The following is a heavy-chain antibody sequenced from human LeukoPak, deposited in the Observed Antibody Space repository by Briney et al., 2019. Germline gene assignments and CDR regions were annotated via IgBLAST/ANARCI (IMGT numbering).Heavy chain of an antibody. CDR2: IYYSGST. J-gene: IGHJ5*02. V-gene: IGHV4-59*08. CDR1: GGSISSYY. Sequence: PSETLSLTCTVSGGSISSYYWSWIRQPPGKGLEWIGYIYYSGSTSYNPSLKSRVTISVDTSKNQFSLKLSSVTAADTAVYYCARRKEGYQGHWFDPWGQGTLVTVSS. CDR3: ARRKEGYQGHWFDP. D-gene: IGHD5-24*01.